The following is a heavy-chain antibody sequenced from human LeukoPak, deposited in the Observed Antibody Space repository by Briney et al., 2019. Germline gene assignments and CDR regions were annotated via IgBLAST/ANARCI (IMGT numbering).Heavy chain of an antibody. CDR3: ASLGTLRS. V-gene: IGHV4-39*01. J-gene: IGHJ5*02. CDR1: GGSVSSSSYY. D-gene: IGHD7-27*01. CDR2: ISYSGTN. Sequence: SETLSLTCTVSGGSVSSSSYYWGWIRQPPGKGLEWIGSISYSGTNYNNPSLKSRASMSIDTSKNQFSVKLTSVTAADTAMYYCASLGTLRSWGQGTLVTVSP.